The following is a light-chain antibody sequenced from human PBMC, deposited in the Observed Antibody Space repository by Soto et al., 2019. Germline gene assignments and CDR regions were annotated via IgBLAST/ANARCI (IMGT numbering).Light chain of an antibody. J-gene: IGKJ1*01. CDR1: QSISSY. CDR2: AAS. Sequence: DIQMTQSPSSLSASVGDRVTITCRASQSISSYLNWYQQKPGKAPKLLIYAASSLQSGGPSRFSGSGSGTDFTLTISSLQPEDFATYYCQQSYSTPVTFGQGTKV. CDR3: QQSYSTPVT. V-gene: IGKV1-39*01.